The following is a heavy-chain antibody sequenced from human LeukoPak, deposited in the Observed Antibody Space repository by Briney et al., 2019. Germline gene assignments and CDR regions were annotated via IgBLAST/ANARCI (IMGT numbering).Heavy chain of an antibody. J-gene: IGHJ3*02. CDR2: NNIDSITV. D-gene: IGHD3-22*01. CDR1: GFPLSSYS. Sequence: GGSLRLSCAASGFPLSSYSINWVRQAPGKGLEWVSYNNIDSITVNYADSVKGRFTISRDNAKNSLYLQMYSLRAEDTALYYCARLISGALTMIASGGAFDIWGQGTMVTVSS. CDR3: ARLISGALTMIASGGAFDI. V-gene: IGHV3-48*01.